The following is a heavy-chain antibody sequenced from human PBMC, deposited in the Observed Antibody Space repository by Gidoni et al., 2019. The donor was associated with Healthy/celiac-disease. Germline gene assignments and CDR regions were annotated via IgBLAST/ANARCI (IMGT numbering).Heavy chain of an antibody. CDR3: ARTFSLSTRIPTYWYFDL. D-gene: IGHD2-2*01. Sequence: QVTLKESGPVLVKPTETLTLTCTVSGFTLSQARMGVSWIRQPPGKALEWRAHIFSNAEKSYSTSLKSRLTISKDTSKSQVVLTMTNMDPVDTATYYCARTFSLSTRIPTYWYFDLWGRGTLVTVSS. CDR1: GFTLSQARMG. V-gene: IGHV2-26*01. CDR2: IFSNAEK. J-gene: IGHJ2*01.